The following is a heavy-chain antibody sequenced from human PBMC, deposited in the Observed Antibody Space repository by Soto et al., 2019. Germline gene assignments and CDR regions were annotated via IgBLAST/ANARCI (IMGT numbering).Heavy chain of an antibody. CDR2: ISGDGVTT. V-gene: IGHV3-74*01. CDR1: GFPFSSYW. D-gene: IGHD3-9*01. CDR3: AREYYGLLTGYYTDY. Sequence: EVQLVESGGDLVQRGGSLRLSCAASGFPFSSYWMHWVRQTPGKGLDWVARISGDGVTTSYADSVTGRFTVSRDNAKNTLSLQISGLRAEDTAVYYCAREYYGLLTGYYTDYWGQGTLVSVSS. J-gene: IGHJ4*02.